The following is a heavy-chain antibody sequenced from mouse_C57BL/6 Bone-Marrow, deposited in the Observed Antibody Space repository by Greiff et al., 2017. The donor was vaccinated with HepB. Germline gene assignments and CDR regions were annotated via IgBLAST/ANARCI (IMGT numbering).Heavy chain of an antibody. V-gene: IGHV1-42*01. CDR3: ARGPRSYDYPFAY. Sequence: VQLQQSGPELVKPGASVKISCKASGYSFTGYYMNWVKQSPEKSLEWIGEINPSTGGTTYNQKFKAKATLTVDKSSSTAYMQLKSLTSEDSAVYYCARGPRSYDYPFAYWGQGTLVTVSA. CDR1: GYSFTGYY. D-gene: IGHD2-4*01. J-gene: IGHJ3*01. CDR2: INPSTGGT.